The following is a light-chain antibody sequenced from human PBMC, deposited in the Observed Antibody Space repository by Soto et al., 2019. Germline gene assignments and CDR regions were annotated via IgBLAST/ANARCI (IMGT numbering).Light chain of an antibody. CDR2: GAS. CDR1: QSVGTS. J-gene: IGKJ3*01. CDR3: QQYYNWPPFT. V-gene: IGKV3-15*01. Sequence: EILMTQSPATLSVSPGQRVTLSCMASQSVGTSIAWYQQKPGQAPRLLIYGASTRATGVPARFSGSGSGTAFTLTISSLQSEDFANYYCQQYYNWPPFTFGQGTKVDIK.